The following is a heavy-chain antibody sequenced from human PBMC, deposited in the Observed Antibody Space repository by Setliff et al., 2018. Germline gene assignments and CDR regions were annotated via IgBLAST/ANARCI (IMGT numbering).Heavy chain of an antibody. V-gene: IGHV4-38-2*01. CDR3: ARGIPAYDFWSGYYIGYYYYMDV. CDR2: IYHSGST. J-gene: IGHJ6*03. CDR1: GYSISSGYY. Sequence: PSETLSLTCAVSGYSISSGYYWGWIRQPPGKGLEWIGSIYHSGSTYYNPSLKSRVTISVDTSKNQFSLKLSSVTAADTAVYYCARGIPAYDFWSGYYIGYYYYMDVWGKGTTVTVSS. D-gene: IGHD3-3*01.